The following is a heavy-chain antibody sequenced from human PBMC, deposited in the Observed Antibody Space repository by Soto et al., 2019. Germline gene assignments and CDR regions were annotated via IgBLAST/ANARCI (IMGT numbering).Heavy chain of an antibody. Sequence: QVQLVQSGADVKKPGSSVKVSCQASGVTFSSETLGWVRQAPGQGLEWVGGIIPLFGTASYAQKFQGRVTITADESTSTVYMELSSLRSDDTAVYFLATELGESPEGPFDAWGQGTLVTVSS. D-gene: IGHD3-10*01. CDR1: GVTFSSET. V-gene: IGHV1-69*01. J-gene: IGHJ4*02. CDR2: IIPLFGTA. CDR3: ATELGESPEGPFDA.